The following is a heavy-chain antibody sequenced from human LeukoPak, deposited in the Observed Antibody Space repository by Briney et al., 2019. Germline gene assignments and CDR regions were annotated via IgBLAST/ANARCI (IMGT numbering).Heavy chain of an antibody. CDR2: DGSNK. CDR3: AKNTGGLDY. J-gene: IGHJ4*02. V-gene: IGHV3-30*02. CDR1: GFTFNKYG. D-gene: IGHD1-14*01. Sequence: GGSLRLSCVASGFTFNKYGMHWVRQAPGKGLEWVAYDGSNKYYADSVKGRFTISRDNSKNTLYLQMNSLRAEDTAVYYCAKNTGGLDYWGQGTLVTVSS.